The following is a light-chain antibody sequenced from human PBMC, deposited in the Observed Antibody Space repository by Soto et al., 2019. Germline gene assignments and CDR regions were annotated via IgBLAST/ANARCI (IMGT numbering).Light chain of an antibody. Sequence: QSALTQPASVSGSLGQSITISCSGSSSDVGRYNLVSWYQQHPGKAPKLLIYEDIERPSGVSNRFSGSKSGNTASLTISGLQTEDEADYYCCSYAGGTSVVFGGGTKLTVI. J-gene: IGLJ2*01. V-gene: IGLV2-23*01. CDR3: CSYAGGTSVV. CDR2: EDI. CDR1: SSDVGRYNL.